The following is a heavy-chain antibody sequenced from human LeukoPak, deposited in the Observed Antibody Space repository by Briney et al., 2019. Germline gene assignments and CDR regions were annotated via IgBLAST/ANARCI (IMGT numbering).Heavy chain of an antibody. D-gene: IGHD3-22*01. CDR3: ARNYYDSSGYLTFDY. CDR1: GYTFTSYG. CDR2: ISAYNGNT. Sequence: ASVKVSCKASGYTFTSYGISWVRQAPGQGLEWMGWISAYNGNTNYAQKLQGRVTMTTDTSTSTAYMELRSLRSGDTAVYYCARNYYDSSGYLTFDYWGQGTLVTVSS. V-gene: IGHV1-18*01. J-gene: IGHJ4*02.